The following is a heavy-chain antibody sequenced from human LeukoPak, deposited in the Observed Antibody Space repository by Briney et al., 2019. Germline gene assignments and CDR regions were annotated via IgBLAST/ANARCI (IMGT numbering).Heavy chain of an antibody. V-gene: IGHV4-61*02. J-gene: IGHJ4*02. Sequence: SETLSLTCTVSGGSISSGSYYWSWIRQPAGKGLEWIGRIYTSGSTYYNPSLKSRVTISVDTSKNQFSLKLSSVTAADTAVYYCARARFDYWGQGTLVTVSS. CDR2: IYTSGST. CDR1: GGSISSGSYY. CDR3: ARARFDY.